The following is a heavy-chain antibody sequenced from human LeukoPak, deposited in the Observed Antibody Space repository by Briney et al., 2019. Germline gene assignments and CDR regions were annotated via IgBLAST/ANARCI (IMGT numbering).Heavy chain of an antibody. CDR1: GFTFSSYA. D-gene: IGHD2-2*01. CDR2: ISYDGSNK. V-gene: IGHV3-30-3*01. CDR3: AREMAGDVPAATDAFDI. Sequence: GGSLRLSCAASGFTFSSYAMHWVRQAPGKGLEWVAVISYDGSNKYYADSVKGRFTISRDNSKNTLYLQMNSLRAEDTAVYYCAREMAGDVPAATDAFDIWGQGTMVAVSS. J-gene: IGHJ3*02.